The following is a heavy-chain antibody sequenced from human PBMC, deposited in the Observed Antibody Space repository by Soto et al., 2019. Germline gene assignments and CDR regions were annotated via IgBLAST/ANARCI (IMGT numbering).Heavy chain of an antibody. CDR1: GFTFSTAG. CDR2: ISYDGSNK. Sequence: QVQLVESGGGVVQPGRSLRLSCAASGFTFSTAGMHWVRQAPGKGLEWVALISYDGSNKYYADSVKGRFTISRDNSKNTVYLQMIGLRSEDTAVYYWAKDPSSALWFVESLDSWGQGTLVTVSS. CDR3: AKDPSSALWFVESLDS. J-gene: IGHJ4*02. D-gene: IGHD3-10*01. V-gene: IGHV3-30*18.